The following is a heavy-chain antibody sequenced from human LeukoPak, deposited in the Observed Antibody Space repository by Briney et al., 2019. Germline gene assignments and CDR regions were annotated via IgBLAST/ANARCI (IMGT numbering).Heavy chain of an antibody. CDR1: GFALNRYW. CDR2: TTSDGSNT. V-gene: IGHV3-74*03. CDR3: ARDSSGYRFDP. Sequence: PGGSLRLSCAASGFALNRYWMHWVRQAPGKGLVWVSRTTSDGSNTTYADSVKGRFTISRDNAKNTLYLQMNSLRAEDTAVYYCARDSSGYRFDPWGQGTLVTVSS. D-gene: IGHD3-22*01. J-gene: IGHJ5*02.